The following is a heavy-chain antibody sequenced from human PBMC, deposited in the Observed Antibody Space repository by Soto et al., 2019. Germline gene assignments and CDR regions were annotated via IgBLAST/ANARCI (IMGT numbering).Heavy chain of an antibody. CDR2: VYYTGTT. Sequence: TSETLSLTCTVSGGSIGSYHWSWVRQPPGKGLEWIASVYYTGTTNYSPSLGSRVTISIDAPENQISLKLTSVTAADTAFYYCARDTVLTGMFDLWGQGTLVTVSS. J-gene: IGHJ5*02. CDR3: ARDTVLTGMFDL. D-gene: IGHD4-17*01. CDR1: GGSIGSYH. V-gene: IGHV4-59*01.